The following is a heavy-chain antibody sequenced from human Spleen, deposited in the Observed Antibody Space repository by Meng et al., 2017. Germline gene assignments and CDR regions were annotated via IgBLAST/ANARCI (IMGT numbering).Heavy chain of an antibody. V-gene: IGHV4-34*01. CDR3: RLAYCMGDCVDY. D-gene: IGHD2-21*01. J-gene: IGHJ4*02. CDR1: GGSFSAYD. Sequence: QVQVQHGGAGLLKPSETLSLTCAFYGGSFSAYDWSCIRQPPGKGLEWLGQINHSGSTNDNPSLKSRVTVSIDTSRNQLSLKLSSVTAADTAVYYCRLAYCMGDCVDYWGQGTLVTVSS. CDR2: INHSGST.